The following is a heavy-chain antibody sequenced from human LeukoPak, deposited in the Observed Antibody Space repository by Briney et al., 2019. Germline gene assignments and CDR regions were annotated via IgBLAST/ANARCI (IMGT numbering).Heavy chain of an antibody. CDR3: ARPYCSGGSCYYYGLDV. Sequence: GGSLRLSCAASGFIVSSNYMTWVRQAPGKGLEWVSVIYSGGNTYYADSVKDRFTISRDNSKNTLYLQMNSLRAEDTAVYYCARPYCSGGSCYYYGLDVWGQGTTVTVSS. D-gene: IGHD2-15*01. V-gene: IGHV3-66*04. CDR2: IYSGGNT. CDR1: GFIVSSNY. J-gene: IGHJ6*02.